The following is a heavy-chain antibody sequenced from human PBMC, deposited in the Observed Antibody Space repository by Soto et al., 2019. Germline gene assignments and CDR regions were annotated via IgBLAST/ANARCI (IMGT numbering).Heavy chain of an antibody. V-gene: IGHV4-39*01. D-gene: IGHD3-9*01. CDR3: ARNDYDILTGAYYYYGMDV. CDR2: IYYSGST. CDR1: GGSISSSSYY. Sequence: SETLSLTCTVSGGSISSSSYYWGWIRQPPGKGLEWIGSIYYSGSTYYNPSLKSRVTISVDTSKNQFSLKLSSMTAADTAVYYCARNDYDILTGAYYYYGMDVWGQGTTVTVSS. J-gene: IGHJ6*02.